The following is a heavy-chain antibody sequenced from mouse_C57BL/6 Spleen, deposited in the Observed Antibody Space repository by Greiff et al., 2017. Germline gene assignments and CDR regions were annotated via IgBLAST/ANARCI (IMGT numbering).Heavy chain of an antibody. V-gene: IGHV1-76*01. CDR3: ARDHYFDY. CDR1: GYTFTDYY. J-gene: IGHJ2*01. CDR2: IYPGSGNT. Sequence: QVQLKESGAELVRPGASVKLSCKASGYTFTDYYINWVKQRPGQGLEWIARIYPGSGNTYYNEKFKGKATLTAEKSSSTAYMQLSSLTSEDSAVYFCARDHYFDYWGQGTTLTVSS.